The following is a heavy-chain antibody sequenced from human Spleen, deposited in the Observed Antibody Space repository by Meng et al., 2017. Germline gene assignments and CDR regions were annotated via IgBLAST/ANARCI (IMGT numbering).Heavy chain of an antibody. CDR1: GYTFTGNY. CDR2: IDPKSDNT. D-gene: IGHD6-13*01. J-gene: IGHJ4*02. Sequence: ASVKVSCKATGYTFTGNYIQWVRQAPGQGLEWMGRIDPKSDNTHYAQKFQGRVTMTRDTSISTAYMELSGLRSDDTAVYYCARDEDISAAGYLLGDFWGQGTLVTVSS. CDR3: ARDEDISAAGYLLGDF. V-gene: IGHV1-2*06.